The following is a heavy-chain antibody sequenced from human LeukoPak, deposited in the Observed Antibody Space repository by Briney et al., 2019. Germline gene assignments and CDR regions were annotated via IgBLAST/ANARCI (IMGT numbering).Heavy chain of an antibody. J-gene: IGHJ4*02. CDR2: IYYSGST. D-gene: IGHD5-12*01. V-gene: IGHV4-39*07. CDR3: AKSQLYSGYDPARGYFDY. Sequence: PSETLSLTCTVSGGSISSNLYYWGWIRQPPGKGLEWIGSIYYSGSTYYNPSLKSRVIISVDTSKNQFSLRLNSVTPEDTAVYYCAKSQLYSGYDPARGYFDYWGQGTLVTVSS. CDR1: GGSISSNLYY.